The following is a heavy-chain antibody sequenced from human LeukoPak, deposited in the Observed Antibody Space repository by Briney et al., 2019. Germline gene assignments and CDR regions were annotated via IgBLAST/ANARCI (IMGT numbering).Heavy chain of an antibody. CDR3: AKDGLPLWFGELGLQRP. D-gene: IGHD3-10*01. CDR2: ISYDGSNK. CDR1: GFTFSSYG. Sequence: PGGSLRLSCAASGFTFSSYGMHWVRQAPGKGLEWVAVISYDGSNKYYADSVKGRFTISRDNSKNTLYLQMNSLRAEDTAVYYCAKDGLPLWFGELGLQRPWGQGTLVTVSS. J-gene: IGHJ5*02. V-gene: IGHV3-30*18.